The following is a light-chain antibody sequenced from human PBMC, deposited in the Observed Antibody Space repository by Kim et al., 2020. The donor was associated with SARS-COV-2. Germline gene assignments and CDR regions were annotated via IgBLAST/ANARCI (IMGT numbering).Light chain of an antibody. CDR3: QQYNSWPLFT. J-gene: IGKJ2*01. CDR2: GAS. CDR1: QIISTN. Sequence: DIEMTQSPATLPVSPGERATLSCRASQIISTNLAWYQQHPGQAPRLLIYGASTRATGIPARFSGSGSGTEFTLTINSLQSEDFAVYYCQQYNSWPLFTFGQGTKLEIK. V-gene: IGKV3-15*01.